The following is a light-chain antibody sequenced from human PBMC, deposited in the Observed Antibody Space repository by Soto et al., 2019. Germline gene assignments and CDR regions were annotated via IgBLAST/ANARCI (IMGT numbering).Light chain of an antibody. V-gene: IGKV3-15*01. J-gene: IGKJ1*01. CDR3: QQYNNWWT. Sequence: IVMTQSPATLSVSPGERATLSCRASQSVSSNLAWYQQKPGQAPRVLIYGASTRATGVPARSSGSGSGTEFTLTISSLQSEDFAVYYCQQYNNWWTFGQGTKV. CDR2: GAS. CDR1: QSVSSN.